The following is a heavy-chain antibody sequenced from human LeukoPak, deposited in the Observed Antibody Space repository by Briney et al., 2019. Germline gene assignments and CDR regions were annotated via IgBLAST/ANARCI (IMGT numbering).Heavy chain of an antibody. V-gene: IGHV3-48*01. CDR1: GFTFSSYS. Sequence: GGSLRLSCAASGFTFSSYSMNWVRQAPGKGLEWVSYISSSSSTIYYADSVKGRFTISRDNAKNSLYLQMNSLRAEDTAVYYCAREGGYDFWSGWGDYYYYYMDVWGKGTTVTVSS. CDR3: AREGGYDFWSGWGDYYYYYMDV. J-gene: IGHJ6*03. D-gene: IGHD3-3*01. CDR2: ISSSSSTI.